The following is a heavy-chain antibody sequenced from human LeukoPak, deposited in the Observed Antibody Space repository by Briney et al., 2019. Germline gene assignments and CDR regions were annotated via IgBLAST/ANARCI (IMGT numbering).Heavy chain of an antibody. D-gene: IGHD2-2*01. V-gene: IGHV3-7*01. CDR1: GFTFSSYW. CDR2: INQDGSEK. CDR3: ARGVVVAPRSAFDI. J-gene: IGHJ3*02. Sequence: GGSLRLSCAASGFTFSSYWITWVRQAPGKGLEWVANINQDGSEKCYVDSVKGRFTISRDDAKNSLSLQMNSLRVEDTAVYYCARGVVVAPRSAFDIWGQGTMVTVSS.